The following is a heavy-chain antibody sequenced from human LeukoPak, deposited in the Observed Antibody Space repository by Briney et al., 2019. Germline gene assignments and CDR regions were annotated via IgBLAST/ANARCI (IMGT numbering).Heavy chain of an antibody. V-gene: IGHV4-4*07. CDR2: IYISGTT. D-gene: IGHD3-3*01. J-gene: IGHJ6*03. Sequence: PSETLSLTCTVSGGSISNYYWSWIRQPAGKGLEWIGRIYISGTTNYNPSLKSRVTMSVDTSKNQFSLKLTSVTAADTAVYYGARGSSITIFGVVNFYYMDVWGRGTTVTVSS. CDR1: GGSISNYY. CDR3: ARGSSITIFGVVNFYYMDV.